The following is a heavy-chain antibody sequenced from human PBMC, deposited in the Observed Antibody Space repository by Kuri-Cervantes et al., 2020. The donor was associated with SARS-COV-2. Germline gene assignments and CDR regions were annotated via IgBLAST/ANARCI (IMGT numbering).Heavy chain of an antibody. J-gene: IGHJ4*02. V-gene: IGHV3-30-3*01. D-gene: IGHD3-3*01. CDR2: ISYDGSNK. CDR3: ARDPNHPLRFLEWLSPLFDY. CDR1: GFTFSSYA. Sequence: GESLKISCPASGFTFSSYAMHWVRQAPGKGLEWVAVISYDGSNKYYADSVKGRFTISRDNSKNTLYLQMNSLRAEDTAVYYCARDPNHPLRFLEWLSPLFDYWGQGTLVTVSS.